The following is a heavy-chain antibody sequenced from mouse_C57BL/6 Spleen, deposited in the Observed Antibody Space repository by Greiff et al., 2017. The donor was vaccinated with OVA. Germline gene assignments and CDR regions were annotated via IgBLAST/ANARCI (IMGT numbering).Heavy chain of an antibody. CDR2: IDPSDSYT. Sequence: QVQLQQPGAELVMPGASVQLSFTSYWMHWVKQRPGQGLEWIGEIDPSDSYTNYNQKFKGKSTLTVDKSSSTAYMQLSSLTSEDSAVYYCARSYYYGSSYWYFDVWGTGTTVTVSS. CDR3: ARSYYYGSSYWYFDV. CDR1: TSYW. J-gene: IGHJ1*03. D-gene: IGHD1-1*01. V-gene: IGHV1-69*01.